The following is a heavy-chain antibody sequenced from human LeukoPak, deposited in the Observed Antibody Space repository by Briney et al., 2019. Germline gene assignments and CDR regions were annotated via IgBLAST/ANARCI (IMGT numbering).Heavy chain of an antibody. CDR2: IYHSGST. V-gene: IGHV4-38-2*01. D-gene: IGHD2-2*02. Sequence: NPSETLSLTCAVSGYSISSGYDWGWIRQPPGKGLEWIGSIYHSGSTYYNPSLKSRVTISVDTSKNQFSLKLSSVTAADTAVYYCASPYCSSTSCYIPERAFDIWGQGTMVTVSS. CDR3: ASPYCSSTSCYIPERAFDI. CDR1: GYSISSGYD. J-gene: IGHJ3*02.